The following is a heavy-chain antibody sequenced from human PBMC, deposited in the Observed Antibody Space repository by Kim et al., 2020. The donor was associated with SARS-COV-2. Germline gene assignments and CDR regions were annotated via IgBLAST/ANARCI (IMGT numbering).Heavy chain of an antibody. CDR1: GFTFSNAW. J-gene: IGHJ4*02. CDR2: IKSKTDGGTT. Sequence: GGSLRLSCAASGFTFSNAWMSWVRQAPGKGLEWVGRIKSKTDGGTTDYAAPVKGRFTISRDDSKNTLYLQMNSLKTEDIAVYYCTTDFLAVAGTGGYWGQGTLVTVSS. CDR3: TTDFLAVAGTGGY. V-gene: IGHV3-15*01. D-gene: IGHD6-19*01.